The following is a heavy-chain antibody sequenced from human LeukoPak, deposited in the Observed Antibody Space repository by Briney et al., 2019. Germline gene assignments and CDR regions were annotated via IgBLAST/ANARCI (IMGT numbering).Heavy chain of an antibody. J-gene: IGHJ4*02. CDR1: GASITSNW. CDR2: ISDTGNT. D-gene: IGHD2-15*01. CDR3: AKAPVTTCRGAFCYPFDY. Sequence: ETLSLTCAVSGASITSNWWSWVRQSPGKGLEWVSAISDTGNTYHADSVKGRFTISRDSSKNTLFLQMNRLRPEDAAVYYCAKAPVTTCRGAFCYPFDYWGLGTLVTVSS. V-gene: IGHV3-53*01.